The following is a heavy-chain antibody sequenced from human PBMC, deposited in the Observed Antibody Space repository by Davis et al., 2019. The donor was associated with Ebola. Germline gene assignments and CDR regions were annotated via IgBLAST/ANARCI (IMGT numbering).Heavy chain of an antibody. CDR2: INWNGGST. CDR1: GFTFDDYA. CDR3: ARVKAVTGYSRFDS. D-gene: IGHD3-9*01. J-gene: IGHJ5*01. Sequence: GESLKISCAASGFTFDDYAMSWVRQAPGKGLEWVSGINWNGGSTGYTDSIKGRFTISRDNAKNSLYLEMNSLRAEDTALYHCARVKAVTGYSRFDSWGRGTLVTVSS. V-gene: IGHV3-20*01.